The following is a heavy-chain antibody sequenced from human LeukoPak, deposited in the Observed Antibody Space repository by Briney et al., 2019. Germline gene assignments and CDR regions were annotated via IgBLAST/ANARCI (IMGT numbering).Heavy chain of an antibody. CDR1: GGSISSSSYY. V-gene: IGHV4-39*07. CDR3: AREIVVVTAISSFFDY. J-gene: IGHJ4*02. CDR2: IYYSGST. D-gene: IGHD2-21*02. Sequence: SETLSLTCTVSGGSISSSSYYWGWIRQPPGKGLEWIGSIYYSGSTYYNPSLKSRVTISVDTSKNQFSLKLSSVTAADTAVYYCAREIVVVTAISSFFDYWGQGTLVTVSS.